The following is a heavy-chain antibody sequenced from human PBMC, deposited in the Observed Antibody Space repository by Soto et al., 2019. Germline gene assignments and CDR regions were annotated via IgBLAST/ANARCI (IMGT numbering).Heavy chain of an antibody. CDR2: ISAYNGNT. J-gene: IGHJ6*02. CDR3: ALVGAITAYYYGMDV. V-gene: IGHV1-18*01. CDR1: GYTFTSYG. D-gene: IGHD1-26*01. Sequence: QVQLVQSGAEVKKPGASVKVSCKASGYTFTSYGISWVRQAPGQGLEWMGWISAYNGNTNYAQKLQGRVTMTTDTSTSTAYTELRSLRSDDTAVYYCALVGAITAYYYGMDVWGQGTTVTVSS.